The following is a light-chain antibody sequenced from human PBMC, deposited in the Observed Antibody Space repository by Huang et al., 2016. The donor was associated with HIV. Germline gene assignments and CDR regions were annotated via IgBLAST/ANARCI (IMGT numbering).Light chain of an antibody. V-gene: IGKV1-NL1*01. J-gene: IGKJ1*01. CDR1: QGISNS. Sequence: DIKITQSPSSLSASVGDRVTITCRASQGISNSVAWYQQIPGKAPKLLLYATSRLETGSPSRFSGSRSGTEYTLTISSLHPEDWATYYGQQYYNNPPWTVGQGTKVEIK. CDR3: QQYYNNPPWT. CDR2: ATS.